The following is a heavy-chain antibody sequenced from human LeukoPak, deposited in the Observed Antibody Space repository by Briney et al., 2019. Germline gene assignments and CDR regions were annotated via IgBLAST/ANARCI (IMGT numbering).Heavy chain of an antibody. CDR1: GYRFHIYE. V-gene: IGHV1-8*01. J-gene: IGHJ5*02. Sequence: ASVQVSCKTSGYRFHIYEINWVRQATGQGLEWMGWVNPNSGDTDYAQKFQGRLTMTRNTSISTAYMELSGLRLEDTAVYYCSRGPRFDPWGQGTQVTVSS. CDR3: SRGPRFDP. CDR2: VNPNSGDT.